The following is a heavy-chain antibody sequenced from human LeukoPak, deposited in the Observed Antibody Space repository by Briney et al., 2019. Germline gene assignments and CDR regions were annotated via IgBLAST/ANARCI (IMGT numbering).Heavy chain of an antibody. CDR3: ARGILPCYYDSSGYYYNWFDP. CDR2: INPSGGST. D-gene: IGHD3-22*01. J-gene: IGHJ5*02. V-gene: IGHV1-46*01. Sequence: ASVKVSCKASGYTFTSYYMHWVRQAPGQGLEWMGIINPSGGSTSYAQKFQGRVTMTRDTSTSTVYMELSSLRSEDTAVYYCARGILPCYYDSSGYYYNWFDPWGQGTLVTVSS. CDR1: GYTFTSYY.